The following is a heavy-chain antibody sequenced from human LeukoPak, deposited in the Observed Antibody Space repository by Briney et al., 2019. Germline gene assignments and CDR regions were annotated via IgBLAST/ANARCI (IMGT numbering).Heavy chain of an antibody. J-gene: IGHJ5*02. V-gene: IGHV3-66*03. Sequence: GSLRLSCAASGFTVSNNYMRWVRQAPGKGLEWVSSIYSRGSTSYVDSVKDRFTISRDNSKNTLFLQMNSLRVEDTAVYYCARDYYGPWGQGTLVTVSS. CDR2: IYSRGST. CDR1: GFTVSNNY. CDR3: ARDYYGP. D-gene: IGHD3-22*01.